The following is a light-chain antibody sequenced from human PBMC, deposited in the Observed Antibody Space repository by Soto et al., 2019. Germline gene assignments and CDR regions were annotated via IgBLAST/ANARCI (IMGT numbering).Light chain of an antibody. Sequence: QLVLAQPPSASGSPGQTVTISCAGTSNDVGGYNFVSWYQQHPGKAPKLMIFEVSKRPSGVPDRFSGSKSGNTASLTVSGLQAEDEADYYCSSYAGNNIFYVFGTGTKVTVL. V-gene: IGLV2-8*01. CDR1: SNDVGGYNF. J-gene: IGLJ1*01. CDR3: SSYAGNNIFYV. CDR2: EVS.